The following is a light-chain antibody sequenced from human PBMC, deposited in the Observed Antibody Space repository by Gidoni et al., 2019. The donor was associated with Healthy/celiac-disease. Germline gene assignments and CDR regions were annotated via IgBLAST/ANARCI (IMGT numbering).Light chain of an antibody. CDR3: AAWDDSLSGYV. CDR1: SSNIGSNY. CDR2: RNT. Sequence: QSVLTQPPSASGTPGQRGTSSCSGSSSNIGSNYVYWYKQLPGTAPTLLIYRNTQRPSGVPDRFSGSKSGTSASLAISGLRSEDEADYYCAAWDDSLSGYVFGTGTKVTVL. J-gene: IGLJ1*01. V-gene: IGLV1-47*01.